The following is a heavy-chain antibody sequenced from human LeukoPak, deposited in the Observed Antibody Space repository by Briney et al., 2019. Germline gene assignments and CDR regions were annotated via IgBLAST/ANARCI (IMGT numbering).Heavy chain of an antibody. V-gene: IGHV4-59*01. CDR3: ARVRSSSSSKYYYYYGMDV. CDR2: IYYSGST. CDR1: GGSISSYY. J-gene: IGHJ6*02. Sequence: PSETRSLTCTVAGGSISSYYWSWIRQPPGKGLGWIGYIYYSGSTNYNPSLKSRVTISVDTSKNQFSLKLSSVTAADTAVYYCARVRSSSSSKYYYYYGMDVWGQGTTVTVSS. D-gene: IGHD6-6*01.